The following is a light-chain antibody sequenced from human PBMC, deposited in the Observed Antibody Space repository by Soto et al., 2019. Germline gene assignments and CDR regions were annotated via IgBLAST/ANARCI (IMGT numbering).Light chain of an antibody. Sequence: QSVLTQPPSASGTPGQRVTISCCGSSSNIGSNYVFWYQHLPGTAPQLLIYRNNQRPSGVPDRFSGSKSGTSASLAISGLRSEDETDYYCAAWDDSLSGVVFGGGTKLTVL. CDR3: AAWDDSLSGVV. V-gene: IGLV1-47*01. CDR2: RNN. J-gene: IGLJ2*01. CDR1: SSNIGSNY.